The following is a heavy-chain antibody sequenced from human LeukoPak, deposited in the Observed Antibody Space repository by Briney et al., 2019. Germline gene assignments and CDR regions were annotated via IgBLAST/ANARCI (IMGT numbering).Heavy chain of an antibody. D-gene: IGHD3-22*01. CDR3: ARGLYHYDTSGYSASKYYMDV. V-gene: IGHV4-34*01. J-gene: IGHJ6*03. Sequence: SETLSLTCAVYGGSFSDNYWTWIRQSPGKGLEFIGEINHSGSTNYNPSLKSPVTLSVDTSKNQFSLRLKSVTAADTAVYYCARGLYHYDTSGYSASKYYMDVWGKGTTVTVSS. CDR1: GGSFSDNY. CDR2: INHSGST.